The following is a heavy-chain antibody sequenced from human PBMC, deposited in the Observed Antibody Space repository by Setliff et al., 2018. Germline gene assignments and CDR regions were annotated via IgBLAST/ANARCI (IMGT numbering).Heavy chain of an antibody. CDR3: ARLDIAAANEDY. CDR2: MNPNSGNT. CDR1: GCTFTSYD. J-gene: IGHJ4*02. Sequence: ASVKVSCKASGCTFTSYDINWVRQATGQGLEWMGWMNPNSGNTGYAQKLQGRVTMTRNTSISTAYMELSSLRSEDTAVYYCARLDIAAANEDYWGQGTLVTVSS. V-gene: IGHV1-8*01. D-gene: IGHD6-13*01.